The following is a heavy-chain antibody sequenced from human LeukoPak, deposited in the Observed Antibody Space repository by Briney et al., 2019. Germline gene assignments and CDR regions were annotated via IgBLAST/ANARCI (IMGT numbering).Heavy chain of an antibody. V-gene: IGHV3-23*01. CDR3: VKDEETTWGFLGWFDF. Sequence: GSLRLSCAASGLTFSSYAMSWVRRAPGKGLEWVSFISGSGGSTHYADSVKGRFTISRDNAKNSLYLQMNSLRAEDTAVYYCVKDEETTWGFLGWFDFWGQGTLVTVSS. CDR2: ISGSGGST. CDR1: GLTFSSYA. J-gene: IGHJ4*02. D-gene: IGHD3-16*01.